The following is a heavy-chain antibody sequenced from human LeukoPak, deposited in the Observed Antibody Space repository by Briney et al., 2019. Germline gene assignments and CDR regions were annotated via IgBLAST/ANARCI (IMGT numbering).Heavy chain of an antibody. CDR1: GFTFSSFG. CDR2: IWYDGSKK. V-gene: IGHV3-33*01. Sequence: PGGSLRLSCAASGFTFSSFGMHWVRQAPGKGLEWVAVIWYDGSKKYYADSVKGRVTISRDNSKNTLYLQMSSLRGEDTSVYYCARVANITTFGMDVWGQGTTVTVSS. D-gene: IGHD3-9*01. CDR3: ARVANITTFGMDV. J-gene: IGHJ6*02.